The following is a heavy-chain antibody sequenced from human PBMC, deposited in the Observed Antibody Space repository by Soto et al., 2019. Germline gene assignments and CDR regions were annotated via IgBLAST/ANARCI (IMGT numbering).Heavy chain of an antibody. J-gene: IGHJ3*01. CDR1: GGSISSGDNY. CDR2: IYHSGHK. D-gene: IGHD3-3*01. V-gene: IGHV4-30-4*01. Sequence: SETLSLTCSVSGGSISSGDNYWSWIRQPPGKGLEFIGYIYHSGHKYYNPSLKSRVAISVDTSKNQSSLKLSSVTAADTAMYYCARVIWSGSFRRAFDFWGQGTLVTVSS. CDR3: ARVIWSGSFRRAFDF.